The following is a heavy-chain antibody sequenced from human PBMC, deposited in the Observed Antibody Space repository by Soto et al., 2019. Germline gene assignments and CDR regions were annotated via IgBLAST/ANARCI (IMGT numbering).Heavy chain of an antibody. CDR1: GYTFINYG. D-gene: IGHD6-19*01. CDR3: ARDSVAGAFDY. V-gene: IGHV1-18*01. J-gene: IGHJ4*02. Sequence: ASVKVSCKASGYTFINYGITWVRQAPGQGLEWMGWISAYNGNTNYAQKLQGRVTMTTDTSTTTAYMELRSLRSDDTAVYYCARDSVAGAFDYWGQGTLVTVSS. CDR2: ISAYNGNT.